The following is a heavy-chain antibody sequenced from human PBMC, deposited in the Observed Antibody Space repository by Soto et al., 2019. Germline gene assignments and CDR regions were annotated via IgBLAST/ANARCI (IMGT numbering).Heavy chain of an antibody. V-gene: IGHV4-31*03. Sequence: SETLSLTCTVSGGSISSGGYYWSWIRQHPGKGLEWIGYIYYSGSTYYNPSLKSRVTISVDTSKNQFSLKLSSVTAADTAVYYCARTYCSSTSCYNHYYYYYYMDVWGKGTTVTVSS. CDR2: IYYSGST. CDR1: GGSISSGGYY. J-gene: IGHJ6*03. CDR3: ARTYCSSTSCYNHYYYYYYMDV. D-gene: IGHD2-2*01.